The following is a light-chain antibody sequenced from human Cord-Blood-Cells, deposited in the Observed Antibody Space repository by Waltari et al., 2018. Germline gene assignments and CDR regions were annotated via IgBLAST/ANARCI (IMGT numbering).Light chain of an antibody. CDR1: RLRSYY. J-gene: IGLJ3*02. CDR3: NSRESSGNHWV. CDR2: GKN. V-gene: IGLV3-19*01. Sequence: SSQLTQDPAVSVALGQTVRITCQGARLRSYYASLYQHKPGQAPVLVIYGKNNRPSGIPDRFSGSSSGKTASLTITGAQAEDEADYYCNSRESSGNHWVFGGGTKLTVL.